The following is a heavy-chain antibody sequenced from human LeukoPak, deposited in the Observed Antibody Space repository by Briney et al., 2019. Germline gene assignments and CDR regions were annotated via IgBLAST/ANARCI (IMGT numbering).Heavy chain of an antibody. CDR3: ARNGRYFDWLPFNWFDP. D-gene: IGHD3-9*01. CDR2: IYYSGST. CDR1: GGSFSGYY. V-gene: IGHV4-34*09. Sequence: PSETLSLTCAVYGGSFSGYYWSWIRQPPGKGLEWIGYIYYSGSTYYNPSLKSRVTISVDTSKNQFSLKLSSVTAADTAVYYCARNGRYFDWLPFNWFDPWGQGTLVTVSS. J-gene: IGHJ5*02.